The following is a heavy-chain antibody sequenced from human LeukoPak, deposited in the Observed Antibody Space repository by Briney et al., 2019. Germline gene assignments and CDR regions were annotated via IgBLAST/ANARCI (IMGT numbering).Heavy chain of an antibody. CDR2: ISYDGSNK. V-gene: IGHV3-30*18. CDR1: GFTFSSYG. D-gene: IGHD3-3*01. CDR3: AKGPLEWLLVPCYFDY. Sequence: GGSLRLSCAASGFTFSSYGMHWVRQAPGKGLEWVAVISYDGSNKYYADSVKGRFTISRDNSKNTLYLQMNSLRAGDTAVYYCAKGPLEWLLVPCYFDYWGQGTLVTVSS. J-gene: IGHJ4*02.